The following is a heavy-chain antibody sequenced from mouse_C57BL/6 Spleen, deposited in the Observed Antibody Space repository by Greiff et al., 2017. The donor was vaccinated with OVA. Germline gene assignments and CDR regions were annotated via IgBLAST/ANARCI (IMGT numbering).Heavy chain of an antibody. CDR3: ARQGAGNGGWYFDV. CDR1: GYAFSSSW. J-gene: IGHJ1*03. V-gene: IGHV1-82*01. D-gene: IGHD2-1*01. Sequence: VKLMESGPELVKPGASVKISCKASGYAFSSSWMNWVKQRPGKGLEWIGRIYPGDGGTNYNGKFKGKATLTADKSSSTAYMQLSSLTSEDSAVYFCARQGAGNGGWYFDVWGTGTTVTVSS. CDR2: IYPGDGGT.